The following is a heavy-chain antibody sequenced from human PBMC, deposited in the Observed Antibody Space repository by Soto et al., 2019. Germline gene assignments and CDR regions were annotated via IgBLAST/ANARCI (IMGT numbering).Heavy chain of an antibody. V-gene: IGHV3-30*18. CDR2: ISYDGSNK. J-gene: IGHJ3*02. CDR1: GFTFSSYG. D-gene: IGHD6-19*01. Sequence: QVQLVESGGGVVQPGRSLRLSCAASGFTFSSYGMHWVRQAPGKGLEWVAVISYDGSNKYYADSVKGRFTISRDNSKNTLYLQMNSLRAEDTAVYYCAKDRGSSGRAGAFDIWGQGTMVTVSS. CDR3: AKDRGSSGRAGAFDI.